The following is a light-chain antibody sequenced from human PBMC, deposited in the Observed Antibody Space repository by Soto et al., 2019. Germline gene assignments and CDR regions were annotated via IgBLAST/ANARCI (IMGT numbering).Light chain of an antibody. V-gene: IGKV1-5*01. Sequence: DIQMTQSPSTLSASVGDRVTITCRASQSISSWLAWYQQKPGKAPKLLIYDASSLESGVPSRFSGSGSGTEFTLTSSSLQPDDFETYYCQQYNRHSRTFGQGTKVAIK. CDR1: QSISSW. J-gene: IGKJ1*01. CDR3: QQYNRHSRT. CDR2: DAS.